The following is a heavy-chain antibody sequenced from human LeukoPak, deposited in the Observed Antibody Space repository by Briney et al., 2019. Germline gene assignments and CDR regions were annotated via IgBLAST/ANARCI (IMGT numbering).Heavy chain of an antibody. D-gene: IGHD3-22*01. Sequence: GGSLRLSCIASGFTFGDYAMSWFRQAPGKGLEWVSFIRGKAYGGTTEYAASVKGRFTISRDDSKNIAYLQMNSLKTEDTAVYYCTTERHYYDSSGYYYFDYWGQGTLVTVSS. CDR2: IRGKAYGGTT. J-gene: IGHJ4*02. CDR1: GFTFGDYA. V-gene: IGHV3-49*03. CDR3: TTERHYYDSSGYYYFDY.